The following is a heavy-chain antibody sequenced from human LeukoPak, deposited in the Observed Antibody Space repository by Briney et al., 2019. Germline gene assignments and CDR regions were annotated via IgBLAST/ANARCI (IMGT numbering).Heavy chain of an antibody. CDR1: GFTFSSYA. J-gene: IGHJ4*02. Sequence: PGGSLRLSCAASGFTFSSYAMSRVRQAPGKGLEWVSAISGSGGSTYYADSVKGRFTISRDNSKNTLYLQMNSLRAEDMAVYYCAKEPPRHPITGTTWYDYWGQGTLVTVSS. CDR3: AKEPPRHPITGTTWYDY. V-gene: IGHV3-23*01. CDR2: ISGSGGST. D-gene: IGHD1-7*01.